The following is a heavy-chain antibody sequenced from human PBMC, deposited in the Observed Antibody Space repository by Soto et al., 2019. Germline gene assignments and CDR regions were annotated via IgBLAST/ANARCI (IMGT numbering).Heavy chain of an antibody. D-gene: IGHD2-2*01. J-gene: IGHJ6*03. CDR1: LTELS. V-gene: IGHV1-24*01. CDR2: FDPEDGET. CDR3: ATATRSAAIHYYYYYMDV. Sequence: LTELSMHWVRQAPGKGLEWMGGFDPEDGETIYAQKFQGRVTMTEDTSTDTAYMELSSLRSEDTAVYYCATATRSAAIHYYYYYMDVWGKGTTVTVSS.